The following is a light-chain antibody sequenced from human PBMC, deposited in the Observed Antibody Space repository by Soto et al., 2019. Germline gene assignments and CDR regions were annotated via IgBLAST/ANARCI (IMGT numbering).Light chain of an antibody. J-gene: IGKJ1*01. Sequence: PLSLSPSTLSTSVGDRGIITCLASQTISSWLAWYQQKPGKAPKLLIYAASSLQSGVPSRFSGSGSGTDFTLAISSVQPEDFALYYCQQSYSTPRTFGQGTRV. CDR2: AAS. CDR3: QQSYSTPRT. CDR1: QTISSW. V-gene: IGKV1-39*01.